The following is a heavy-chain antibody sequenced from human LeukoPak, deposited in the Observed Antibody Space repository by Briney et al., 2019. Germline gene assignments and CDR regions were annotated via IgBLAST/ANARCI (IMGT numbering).Heavy chain of an antibody. CDR3: ARRRYYDSTGYFD. CDR2: IYYSGRT. CDR1: GGFISSSSYY. V-gene: IGHV4-39*02. J-gene: IGHJ1*01. D-gene: IGHD3-22*01. Sequence: PSETLSLTCTVSGGFISSSSYYWCWIRQPPGKGLEWIGDIYYSGRTYYNPSLRSRVSISLDTSMNHFSLTLSSVTAADTAVYYCARRRYYDSTGYFDWGRGSLVIVSS.